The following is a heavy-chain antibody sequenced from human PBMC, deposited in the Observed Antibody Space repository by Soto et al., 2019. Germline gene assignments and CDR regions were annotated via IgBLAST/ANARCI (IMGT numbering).Heavy chain of an antibody. Sequence: EVQLLESGGGLVQPGGSLRLSCATSGFMFGSYAMNWVRQAPGKGLEWVSVISGGGSTTNYADSVRGRLTTSRDSSTDTVYLQMYSLRVEDTAVYYCAKARKYSSPYDSWGQGTLVTVSS. CDR3: AKARKYSSPYDS. D-gene: IGHD6-19*01. J-gene: IGHJ5*01. CDR1: GFMFGSYA. V-gene: IGHV3-23*01. CDR2: ISGGGSTT.